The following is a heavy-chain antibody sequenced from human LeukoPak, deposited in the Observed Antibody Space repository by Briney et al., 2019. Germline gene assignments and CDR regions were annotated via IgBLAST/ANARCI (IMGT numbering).Heavy chain of an antibody. V-gene: IGHV3-48*03. CDR1: GFTFSSYE. CDR2: ISSSGSTI. Sequence: PGGSLRLSCAASGFTFSSYEMNWVRQAPGKGLEWVSYISSSGSTIYYADSVKGRFIISRDNAKNSHYLQMNRLTADETAVYDCAREQREYQMLPPMDVWGQGTTVTVSS. D-gene: IGHD2-2*01. J-gene: IGHJ6*02. CDR3: AREQREYQMLPPMDV.